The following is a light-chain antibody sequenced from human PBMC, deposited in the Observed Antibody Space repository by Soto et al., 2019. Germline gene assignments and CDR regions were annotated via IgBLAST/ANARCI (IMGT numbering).Light chain of an antibody. V-gene: IGLV2-11*01. CDR3: CSYAGSPRFV. J-gene: IGLJ1*01. CDR2: DVS. CDR1: STDVGRYNY. Sequence: QSALTQPRSVSGSPGQSVTISCTGTSTDVGRYNYVSWYQHHPGTAPQVMIYDVSERPSGVPDRFSVSKSGNTASLTISGLQAEDEADYYCCSYAGSPRFVFGTGTKLTVL.